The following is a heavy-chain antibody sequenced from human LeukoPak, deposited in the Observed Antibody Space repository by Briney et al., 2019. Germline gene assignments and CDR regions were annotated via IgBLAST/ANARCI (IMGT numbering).Heavy chain of an antibody. CDR2: IYYSGST. J-gene: IGHJ5*02. Sequence: IPSETLSLTCTVSGGSISSSSYYWGWIRQPPGKGLEWIGSIYYSGSTYYNPSLKSRVTISVDTSKNQFSLKLSSVTAADTAVYYCARILVWYDSSLRFDPWGQGTLVTVSS. D-gene: IGHD3-22*01. V-gene: IGHV4-39*07. CDR3: ARILVWYDSSLRFDP. CDR1: GGSISSSSYY.